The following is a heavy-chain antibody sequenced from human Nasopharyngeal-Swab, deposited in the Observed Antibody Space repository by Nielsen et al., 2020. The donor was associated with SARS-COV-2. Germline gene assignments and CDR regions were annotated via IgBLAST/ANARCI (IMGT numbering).Heavy chain of an antibody. CDR1: GFTFSSYA. J-gene: IGHJ6*02. V-gene: IGHV3-30*04. CDR2: ISYDGSNK. Sequence: GGSLRLSCAASGFTFSSYAMHWVRQAPGQGLEWVAVISYDGSNKYYADSVKGRFTISRDNAKNTLYLQMNSLRAEDTAVYYCARNWGDYTMSYYYYGMDVWGQGTTVTVSS. CDR3: ARNWGDYTMSYYYYGMDV. D-gene: IGHD4-17*01.